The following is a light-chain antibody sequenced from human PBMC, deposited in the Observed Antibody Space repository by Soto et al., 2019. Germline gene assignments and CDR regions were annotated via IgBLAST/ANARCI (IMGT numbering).Light chain of an antibody. V-gene: IGKV1-39*01. CDR1: QSINTY. J-gene: IGKJ1*01. CDR3: QQSFSSPT. CDR2: AAS. Sequence: IQMTQSPSSLSASVGDRVTITCRAGQSINTYLNWYQQKPGKAPKFLIHAASSLQSGVPARFSGSGSGTDYTLTISRLQPEDFATYYCQQSFSSPTFGQGTKVDIK.